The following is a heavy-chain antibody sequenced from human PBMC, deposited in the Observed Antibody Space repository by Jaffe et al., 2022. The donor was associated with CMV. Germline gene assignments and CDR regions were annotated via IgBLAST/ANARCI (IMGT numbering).Heavy chain of an antibody. CDR2: FDPEDGET. D-gene: IGHD2-2*01. CDR3: ATAPNCSSTSCYYMDV. Sequence: QVQLVQSGAEVKKPGASVKVSCKVSGYTLTELSMHWVRQAPGKGLEWMGGFDPEDGETIYAQKFQGRVTMTEDTSTDTAYMELSSLRSEDTAVYYCATAPNCSSTSCYYMDVWGKGTTVTVSS. V-gene: IGHV1-24*01. J-gene: IGHJ6*03. CDR1: GYTLTELS.